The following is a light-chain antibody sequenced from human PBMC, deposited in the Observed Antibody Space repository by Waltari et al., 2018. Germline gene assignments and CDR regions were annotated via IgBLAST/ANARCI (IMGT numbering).Light chain of an antibody. CDR3: MQCTHCPPIT. V-gene: IGKV2-30*02. CDR1: QSLVHSDGNTY. Sequence: DVVMTQSPLSLPVTLGQPASISCRSSQSLVHSDGNTYLNWFQQRPGQSPRRLIYKVSNRDSGVPDRFSGSGSGTDFTLKISMVEAEDFWIYYCMQCTHCPPITFGQGTLLEIK. J-gene: IGKJ5*01. CDR2: KVS.